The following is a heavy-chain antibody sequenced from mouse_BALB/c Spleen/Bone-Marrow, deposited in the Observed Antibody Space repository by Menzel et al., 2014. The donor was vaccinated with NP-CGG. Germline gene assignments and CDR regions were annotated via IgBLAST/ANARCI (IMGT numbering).Heavy chain of an antibody. V-gene: IGHV4-1*02. CDR2: INPESSTI. D-gene: IGHD2-3*01. CDR3: ARLGYYGYFVD. CDR1: GFDFRRYW. Sequence: EVKLQESGGGLAQPGGSLKLSCAASGFDFRRYWMSWVRQAPGKGLEWIGEINPESSTINYTPSLKDKFIISRDNAKNTLYLQMSKVRSEDTALYYCARLGYYGYFVDWGQGTTLTVSS. J-gene: IGHJ2*01.